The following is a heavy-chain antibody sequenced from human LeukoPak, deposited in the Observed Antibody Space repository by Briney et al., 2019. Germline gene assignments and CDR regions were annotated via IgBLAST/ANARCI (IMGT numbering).Heavy chain of an antibody. CDR2: VSGSADST. D-gene: IGHD5-12*01. Sequence: GGSLGLSCVASGFTLSSYAMSWVRQAPGKGLEWVSTVSGSADSTYYADSVKGRFTISRDSSKSTLYLQMNSLRAEDTAVYYCAKSSRQYRGGVDYWGQGILVTVSS. CDR1: GFTLSSYA. J-gene: IGHJ4*02. CDR3: AKSSRQYRGGVDY. V-gene: IGHV3-23*01.